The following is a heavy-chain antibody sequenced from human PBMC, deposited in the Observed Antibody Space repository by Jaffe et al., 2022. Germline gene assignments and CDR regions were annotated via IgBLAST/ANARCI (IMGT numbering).Heavy chain of an antibody. Sequence: EVQLVESGGVVVQPGGSLRLSCAASGFTFDDYAMHWVRQAPGKGLEWVSLISWDGGSTYYADSVKGRFTISRDNSKNSLYLQMNSLRAEDTALYYCAKDGEGWAARGLSHFDYWGQGTLVTVSS. CDR3: AKDGEGWAARGLSHFDY. CDR2: ISWDGGST. V-gene: IGHV3-43D*04. J-gene: IGHJ4*02. CDR1: GFTFDDYA. D-gene: IGHD3-10*01.